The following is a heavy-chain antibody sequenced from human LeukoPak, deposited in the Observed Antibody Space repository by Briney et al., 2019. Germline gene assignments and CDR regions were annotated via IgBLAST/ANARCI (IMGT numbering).Heavy chain of an antibody. V-gene: IGHV3-48*03. J-gene: IGHJ6*02. CDR3: AREGGDV. Sequence: GGSLRLSCAASGFLFSSYEMNWVREPPGKGLEWVSYISDSGSSSIYYADSVKGRFTISRDNTKNSLYLQMNSLRVEDTAVYYCAREGGDVWGQGTTVTVSS. CDR2: ISDSGSSSI. D-gene: IGHD2-15*01. CDR1: GFLFSSYE.